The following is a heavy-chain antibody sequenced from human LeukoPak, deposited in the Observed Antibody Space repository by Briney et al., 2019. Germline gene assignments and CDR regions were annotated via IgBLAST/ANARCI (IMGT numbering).Heavy chain of an antibody. D-gene: IGHD4-23*01. J-gene: IGHJ4*02. CDR1: GGSISSYY. CDR3: ARDRTYGGNSGFDY. CDR2: IYTTGST. Sequence: SETLSLTCTVSGGSISSYYWSWVRHPAGRGLEWIGRIYTTGSTNYNPSLKSRVTMSVDTSKNQFSLNLTSVTAADTAVYYCARDRTYGGNSGFDYWGRGTLVTVSS. V-gene: IGHV4-4*07.